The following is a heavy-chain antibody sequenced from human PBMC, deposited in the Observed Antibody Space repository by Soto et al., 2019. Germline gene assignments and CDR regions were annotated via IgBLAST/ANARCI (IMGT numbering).Heavy chain of an antibody. CDR1: GGTFSSYT. V-gene: IGHV1-69*08. Sequence: QVQLVQSGAEVKKPGSSVKVSCKASGGTFSSYTISWVRQAPGQGLEWMGRIIPILGIANYAQKFQGRVTITADKSTSTAYMELSSLRSEDTAVYYCARETRALIPSYYSGMDVWGQGTTVTVSS. J-gene: IGHJ6*02. D-gene: IGHD2-2*02. CDR3: ARETRALIPSYYSGMDV. CDR2: IIPILGIA.